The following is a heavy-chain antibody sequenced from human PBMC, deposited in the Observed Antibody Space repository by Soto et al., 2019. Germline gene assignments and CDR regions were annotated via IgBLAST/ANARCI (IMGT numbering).Heavy chain of an antibody. CDR1: GGSMSEYF. J-gene: IGHJ4*02. D-gene: IGHD3-10*01. Sequence: ETLSLTCTVSGGSMSEYFWSWIRQSPGKGLEWIGYVYYLGSTDYNPSLKSRVTISVDTSKRQFSLKLSSVTVADTAVYYCARDGYDGSGSPYPAYWGPGAQVTVS. CDR2: VYYLGST. V-gene: IGHV4-59*01. CDR3: ARDGYDGSGSPYPAY.